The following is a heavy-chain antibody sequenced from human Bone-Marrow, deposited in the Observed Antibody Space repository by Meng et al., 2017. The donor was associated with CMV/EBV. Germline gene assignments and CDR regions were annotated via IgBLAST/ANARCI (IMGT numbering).Heavy chain of an antibody. D-gene: IGHD2-8*01. J-gene: IGHJ4*02. CDR3: AREGQEYCTKGVCYKGVPFDY. Sequence: GESLKISCAASGFSFSNYALHWVRQAPGKGLEWVAIISYDGSNKYFADSVKGRFTISRDNSKNTLNLQMNSLRVEDTAVYYCAREGQEYCTKGVCYKGVPFDYWGQGTLVTVSS. V-gene: IGHV3-30-3*01. CDR1: GFSFSNYA. CDR2: ISYDGSNK.